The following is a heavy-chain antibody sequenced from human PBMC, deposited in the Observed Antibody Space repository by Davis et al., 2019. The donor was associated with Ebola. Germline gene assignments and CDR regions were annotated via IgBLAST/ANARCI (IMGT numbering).Heavy chain of an antibody. CDR2: IYYSGST. J-gene: IGHJ4*02. V-gene: IGHV4-39*01. CDR1: GGSISSSSYY. Sequence: MPSETLSLTCTVSGGSISSSSYYWGWIRQPPGKGLEWIGSIYYSGSTYYNPSLKSRVTISVDTSKNQFSLKLSSVTAADTAVYYCARQWGYYDSSGYYSSAIDYWGQGTLVTVSS. D-gene: IGHD3-22*01. CDR3: ARQWGYYDSSGYYSSAIDY.